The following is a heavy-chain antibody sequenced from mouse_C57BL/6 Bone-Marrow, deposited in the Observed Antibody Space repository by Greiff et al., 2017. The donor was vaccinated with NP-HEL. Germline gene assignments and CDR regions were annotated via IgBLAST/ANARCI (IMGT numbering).Heavy chain of an antibody. CDR2: IHPNSGRT. V-gene: IGHV1-64*01. J-gene: IGHJ2*01. CDR3: ARKNYSNYVFYYVDY. D-gene: IGHD2-5*01. Sequence: QVQLQQSGAELVKPGASVKLSCKASGYTFTSYWMHWVKQRPGQGLEWIGMIHPNSGRTNYNEKFKSKATLTVDKSSSTAYMQLSSLTSEDSAVYDCARKNYSNYVFYYVDYWGQGTTLTVSS. CDR1: GYTFTSYW.